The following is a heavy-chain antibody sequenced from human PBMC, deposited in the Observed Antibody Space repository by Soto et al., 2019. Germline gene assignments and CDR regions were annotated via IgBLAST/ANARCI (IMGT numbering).Heavy chain of an antibody. Sequence: SETLSLTCAASGGSISNGGYSWSWIRQPPGKGLEWIGNIFHSGSTYYNPSLKSRVTMSVDRSKNQFSLDLSSVTAADTAVYYCARGTAQPYYFDSWGQGTLVTVSS. CDR3: ARGTAQPYYFDS. V-gene: IGHV4-30-2*01. CDR2: IFHSGST. J-gene: IGHJ4*02. CDR1: GGSISNGGYS.